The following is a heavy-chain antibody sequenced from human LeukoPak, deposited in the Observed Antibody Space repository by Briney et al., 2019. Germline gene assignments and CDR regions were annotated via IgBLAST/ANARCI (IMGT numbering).Heavy chain of an antibody. CDR1: GYTFIGYY. Sequence: GASVKVSCKTSGYTFIGYYMHWVRQAPGQGLEWMGRINPNSGGTNYAQRFQGRVTMTRDTSLSTAYMDLSSLRSDDTAVYYCPVYYFDNFKYWGQGTLVTVSS. J-gene: IGHJ4*02. D-gene: IGHD3-22*01. V-gene: IGHV1-2*06. CDR3: PVYYFDNFKY. CDR2: INPNSGGT.